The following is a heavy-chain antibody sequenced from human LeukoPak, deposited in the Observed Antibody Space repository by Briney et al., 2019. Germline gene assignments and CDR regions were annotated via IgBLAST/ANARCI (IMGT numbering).Heavy chain of an antibody. CDR3: ARDPNCSGGSCFDY. D-gene: IGHD2-15*01. CDR1: GFTVSSNY. J-gene: IGHJ4*02. V-gene: IGHV3-53*01. CDR2: IYSGGST. Sequence: PGGSLRLSCAASGFTVSSNYMSWVRQAPGKGLEWVSVIYSGGSTYYADSVKGRFTISRDNSKNTLYLQMNSLRAEDTAVYYCARDPNCSGGSCFDYWGQGTLVTVSS.